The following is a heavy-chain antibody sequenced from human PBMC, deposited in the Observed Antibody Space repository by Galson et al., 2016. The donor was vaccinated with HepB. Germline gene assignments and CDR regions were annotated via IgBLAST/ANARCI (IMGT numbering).Heavy chain of an antibody. CDR1: GFIFGNYW. CDR2: IHSGSRT. J-gene: IGHJ6*02. CDR3: ARDRRGIFGLSHYYGLDV. V-gene: IGHV3-53*01. Sequence: SLRLSCAASGFIFGNYWMHWVRQAPGKGLEWVSGIHSGSRTHYAESVRGRFTISRDNSKNILYLQLNRLTVEDTALYYCARDRRGIFGLSHYYGLDVWGQGTTVTVS. D-gene: IGHD2-15*01.